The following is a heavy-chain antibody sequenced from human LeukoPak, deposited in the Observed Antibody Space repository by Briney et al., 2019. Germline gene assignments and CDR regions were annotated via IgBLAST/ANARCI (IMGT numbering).Heavy chain of an antibody. CDR3: ARGYYGDHKYYYGMDV. CDR2: IIPIFGTA. V-gene: IGHV1-69*13. Sequence: SVKVSCKASEGTFSSYAISWVRQAPGQGLEWMGGIIPIFGTANYAQKFQGRVTITADESTSTAYMELSSLRSEDTAVYYCARGYYGDHKYYYGMDVWGQGTTVTVSS. CDR1: EGTFSSYA. J-gene: IGHJ6*02. D-gene: IGHD4-17*01.